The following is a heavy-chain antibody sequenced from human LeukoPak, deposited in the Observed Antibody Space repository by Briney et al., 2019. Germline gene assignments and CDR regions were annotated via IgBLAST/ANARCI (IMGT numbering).Heavy chain of an antibody. V-gene: IGHV3-72*01. CDR3: ARGAEVPGYGDYVAPLDY. CDR1: GFTFSDHY. J-gene: IGHJ4*02. CDR2: TRNKANSYTT. Sequence: GGSLRLSCAASGFTFSDHYMDWVRQAPGKGLEWVGRTRNKANSYTTEYAASVKGRFTISRDDSKNSLYLQMNSLKTEDTAVYYCARGAEVPGYGDYVAPLDYWGQGTLVTVSS. D-gene: IGHD4-17*01.